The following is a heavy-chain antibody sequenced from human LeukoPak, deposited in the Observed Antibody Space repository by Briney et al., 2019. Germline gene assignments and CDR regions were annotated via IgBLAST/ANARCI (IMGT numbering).Heavy chain of an antibody. V-gene: IGHV4-34*01. D-gene: IGHD4/OR15-4a*01. CDR3: ARQNYGAAPLRY. CDR1: GGSFSGYY. Sequence: SEALSLTCAVYGGSFSGYYWSWIRQPPGKGLEWIGEINHSGRTNYNPSLKSRVTISVDTSKNQFSLKLSSVTAADTAVYYCARQNYGAAPLRYWGQGTLVTVSS. J-gene: IGHJ4*02. CDR2: INHSGRT.